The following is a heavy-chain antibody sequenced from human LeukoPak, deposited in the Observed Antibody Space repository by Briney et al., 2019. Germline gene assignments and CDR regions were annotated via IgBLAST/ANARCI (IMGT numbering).Heavy chain of an antibody. J-gene: IGHJ4*02. CDR3: ARGYYYDSSGYYYVY. V-gene: IGHV3-21*01. CDR2: ISSSSSYI. D-gene: IGHD3-22*01. CDR1: GFTFSSYS. Sequence: GGSLRLSCAASGFTFSSYSMNWVRQAPGKGLEWVPSISSSSSYIYYADSVKGRFTISRDNAKNSLYLQMNSLRAEDTAVYYCARGYYYDSSGYYYVYWGQGTLVTVSS.